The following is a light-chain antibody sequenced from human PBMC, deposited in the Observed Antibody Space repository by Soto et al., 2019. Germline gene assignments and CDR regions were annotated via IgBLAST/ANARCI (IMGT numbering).Light chain of an antibody. CDR2: AAS. CDR3: QQSYSTPRT. V-gene: IGKV1-39*01. CDR1: QSISRY. Sequence: DIQMTQSPSSLAASVADRITITCRASQSISRYLNWYQQKPGQAPKLLIYAASSLQGGVPSRFSGSGSGSAFSLTISSLQPEDFATYYCQQSYSTPRTFGGGTKVEIK. J-gene: IGKJ4*01.